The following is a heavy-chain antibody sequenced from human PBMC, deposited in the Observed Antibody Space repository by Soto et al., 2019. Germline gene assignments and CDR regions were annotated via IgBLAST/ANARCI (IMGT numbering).Heavy chain of an antibody. D-gene: IGHD6-13*01. V-gene: IGHV4-59*08. CDR3: SGRWGIAADY. Sequence: QVQLQESGPGLVKPSETLSLTCTVSGGSISSYYWSWIRQPPGKGLEGIGYIYYSGSTNYNPSLQSRATISVDNSKNQFSLKLRAMTGAETAVYYCSGRWGIAADYWGQGTLVTVSS. J-gene: IGHJ4*02. CDR2: IYYSGST. CDR1: GGSISSYY.